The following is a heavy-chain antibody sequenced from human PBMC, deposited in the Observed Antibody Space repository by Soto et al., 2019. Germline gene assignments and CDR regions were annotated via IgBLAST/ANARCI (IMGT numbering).Heavy chain of an antibody. J-gene: IGHJ4*02. V-gene: IGHV3-23*01. CDR2: LSGSGTST. CDR1: GFTFSTYA. CDR3: AKGTHYDFWSDYSRDSDY. Sequence: EVVLLESGGGLVQPGGSLRLSCAAAGFTFSTYAMTWVRQAPGKGLEWVSGLSGSGTSTYYADSVKGRFTISRDNSENTLYLQMTSLRAEDTAVYYCAKGTHYDFWSDYSRDSDYWGQGTLVTVSS. D-gene: IGHD3-3*01.